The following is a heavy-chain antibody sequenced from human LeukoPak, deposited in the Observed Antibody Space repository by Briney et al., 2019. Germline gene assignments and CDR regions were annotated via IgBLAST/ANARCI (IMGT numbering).Heavy chain of an antibody. V-gene: IGHV1-69*05. Sequence: SVKVSCKASGGTFSSYAISWVRQAPGQGLEWMGGIIPIFGTANYAQKFQGRVTITTDESTSTAYMELSSLRSEDTAVYYCARDSRSWRHPGYYFDYWGQGTLVTVSS. CDR1: GGTFSSYA. CDR2: IIPIFGTA. J-gene: IGHJ4*02. CDR3: ARDSRSWRHPGYYFDY. D-gene: IGHD3-10*01.